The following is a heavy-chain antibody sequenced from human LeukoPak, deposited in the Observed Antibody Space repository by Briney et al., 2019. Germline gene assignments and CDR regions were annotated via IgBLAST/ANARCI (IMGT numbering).Heavy chain of an antibody. CDR3: ARVYYYYYYMDV. CDR1: GGSISSSSYY. V-gene: IGHV4-39*07. J-gene: IGHJ6*03. CDR2: IYYRGST. Sequence: PSETLSLTCTVSGGSISSSSYYWGWIRQPPGKGLEWIGSIYYRGSTYYNPSLKGRVTISVDTSKNQFSLKLSSVTAADTAVYYCARVYYYYYYMDVWGNGTTVTVSS.